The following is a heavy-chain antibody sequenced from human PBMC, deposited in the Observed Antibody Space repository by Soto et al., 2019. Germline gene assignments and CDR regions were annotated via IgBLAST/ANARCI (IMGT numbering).Heavy chain of an antibody. CDR2: ISWDSENI. D-gene: IGHD6-6*01. J-gene: IGHJ4*02. V-gene: IGHV3-9*01. CDR3: AKDRGSSSAGIDY. Sequence: PGGSLRLSCTASGFTFEDHAMHWVRQAPGKGLEWVSSISWDSENIGYADFAKGRFTIYRDNGKQSLYLQMNTLRAEDTALYYCAKDRGSSSAGIDYWGQGSLVTVSS. CDR1: GFTFEDHA.